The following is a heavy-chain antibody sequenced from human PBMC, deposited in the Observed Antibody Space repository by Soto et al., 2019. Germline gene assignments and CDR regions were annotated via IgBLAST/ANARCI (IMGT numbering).Heavy chain of an antibody. D-gene: IGHD2-2*01. CDR1: GFTFSSYA. J-gene: IGHJ6*02. Sequence: HPGGSLRLSCAASGFTFSSYAMSWVRQAPGKGPEWVSTVSGGGNGVTTYYADSVKGRFTISRDNSKNTLYLQMSSLRAEDTAVYYCAKDYCSSTSCRLFPPEVGPNVWGQGTTVTVSS. CDR3: AKDYCSSTSCRLFPPEVGPNV. V-gene: IGHV3-23*01. CDR2: VSGGGNGVTT.